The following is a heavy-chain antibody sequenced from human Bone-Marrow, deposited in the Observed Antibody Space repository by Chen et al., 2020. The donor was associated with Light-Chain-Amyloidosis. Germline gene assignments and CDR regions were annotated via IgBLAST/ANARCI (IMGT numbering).Heavy chain of an antibody. V-gene: IGHV4-38-2*01. CDR2: FYHGGSP. Sequence: QVLLQQSGPGLVKPSETLSLICAVSGNSISRGYFWGWIRQPPGKGLEWIGVLDFYHGGSPYYSPSLGSRVTITADPAKNQFSLNLTPVTAADTATYYCARGAVGGTTGVWGQGTLVTVSS. J-gene: IGHJ4*02. D-gene: IGHD1-26*01. CDR1: GNSISRGYF. CDR3: ARGAVGGTTGV.